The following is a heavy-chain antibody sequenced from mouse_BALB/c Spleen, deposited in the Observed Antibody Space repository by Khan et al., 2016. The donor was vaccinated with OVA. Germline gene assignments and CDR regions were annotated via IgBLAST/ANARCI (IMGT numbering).Heavy chain of an antibody. V-gene: IGHV14-3*02. CDR1: GLNIKDTY. J-gene: IGHJ2*01. CDR3: ARRARK. CDR2: IVPPNGNT. Sequence: EVQLQESGAELVKSCATVKLSCTASGLNIKDTYMHWLKQRSEQGLVWIGRIVPPNGNTKYDPKLQGKATITADTSSNTAYLQFSCLTSEDTAVYSCARRARKWGQGTTLTVSS. D-gene: IGHD3-3*01.